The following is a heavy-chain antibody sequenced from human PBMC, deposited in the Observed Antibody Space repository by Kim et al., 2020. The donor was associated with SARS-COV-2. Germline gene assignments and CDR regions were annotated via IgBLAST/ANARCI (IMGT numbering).Heavy chain of an antibody. CDR1: GGSISSYY. D-gene: IGHD2-2*01. J-gene: IGHJ4*02. Sequence: SETLSLTCTVSGGSISSYYWSWIRQPPGKGLEWIGYIYNSGTTNYNPSLKSRVTISVDTSKNQCSLKLRSVTAADTAVYYCARCGTSCYEFDYWGQGTLVTVSS. CDR2: IYNSGTT. CDR3: ARCGTSCYEFDY. V-gene: IGHV4-59*08.